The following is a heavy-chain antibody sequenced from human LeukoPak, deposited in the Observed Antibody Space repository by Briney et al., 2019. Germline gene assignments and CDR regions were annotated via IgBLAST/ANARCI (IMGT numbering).Heavy chain of an antibody. D-gene: IGHD5-18*01. CDR1: GGSISSSSYY. CDR3: ARHCSGQLWSFDLWYFDY. V-gene: IGHV4-39*01. CDR2: IYYSGST. Sequence: SETLSLTCTVSGGSISSSSYYWGWIRQPPGKGLEWIGSIYYSGSTYYNPSLKSRVTISVDTSKNQFSLKLSSVTAADTAVYYCARHCSGQLWSFDLWYFDYWGQGTLVTVSS. J-gene: IGHJ4*02.